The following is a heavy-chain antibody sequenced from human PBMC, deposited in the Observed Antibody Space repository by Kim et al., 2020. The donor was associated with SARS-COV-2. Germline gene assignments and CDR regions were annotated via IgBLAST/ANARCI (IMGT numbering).Heavy chain of an antibody. D-gene: IGHD1-7*01. CDR3: ASCLFGSCEITGTRGALDY. V-gene: IGHV4-34*01. Sequence: SETLSLTCAVYGGSFSGYYWSWIRQPPGKGLEWIGEINHSGSTNYNPSLKSRVTISVDTSKNQFSLKLSSVTAADTAVYYCASCLFGSCEITGTRGALDYWGQGTLVTVSS. J-gene: IGHJ4*02. CDR1: GGSFSGYY. CDR2: INHSGST.